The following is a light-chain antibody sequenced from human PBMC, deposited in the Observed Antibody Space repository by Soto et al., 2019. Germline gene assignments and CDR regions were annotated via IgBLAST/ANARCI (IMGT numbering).Light chain of an antibody. Sequence: QSVLIQPPSASGTPGQRVTISCSGSSSNIGSKSVNWYRQLPGTAPQVLIYSNNQRPSGVPDRFSGSKSGTSASMAISGLQSEDEAEYYCAAWDDSLNGVVFGGGTKLTVL. CDR3: AAWDDSLNGVV. CDR2: SNN. V-gene: IGLV1-44*01. CDR1: SSNIGSKS. J-gene: IGLJ2*01.